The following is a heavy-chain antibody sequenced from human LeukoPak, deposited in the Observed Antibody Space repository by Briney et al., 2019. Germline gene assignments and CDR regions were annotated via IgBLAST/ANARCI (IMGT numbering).Heavy chain of an antibody. V-gene: IGHV1-3*01. Sequence: ISAGNGKTKYSQKFQGRVTITRDTSASTDYMELSSLRSADTAVYYCARDCCTSTSCYIDYWGQGTLVTVSS. CDR3: ARDCCTSTSCYIDY. D-gene: IGHD2-2*01. CDR2: ISAGNGKT. J-gene: IGHJ4*02.